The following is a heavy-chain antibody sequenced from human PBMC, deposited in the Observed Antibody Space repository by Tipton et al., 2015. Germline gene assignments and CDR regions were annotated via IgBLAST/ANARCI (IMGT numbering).Heavy chain of an antibody. CDR2: ISWNSVTK. CDR3: AKDFNGYSYGLGFDK. V-gene: IGHV3-9*01. CDR1: EFAFDDYA. J-gene: IGHJ4*02. D-gene: IGHD5-18*01. Sequence: SLRLSCAASEFAFDDYAMHWVRQGPGKGLEWVPGISWNSVTKRYADSVKGRFTISRDNAKNSLYLQMNSLRAEDTAFYYCAKDFNGYSYGLGFDKWGQGTLVTVSS.